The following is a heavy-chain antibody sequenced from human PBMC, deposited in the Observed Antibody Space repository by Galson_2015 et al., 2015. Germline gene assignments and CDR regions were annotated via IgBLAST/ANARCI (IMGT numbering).Heavy chain of an antibody. J-gene: IGHJ4*02. CDR3: ARGDGDWGSSNLNDY. V-gene: IGHV1-3*01. Sequence: SVKVSCKASGYTFTNYAMHWVRQAPGQRLEWMGWINAGNGNTKYSQKFQGRVTITRDTSASTAYMELSSLRSEDTAVYYCARGDGDWGSSNLNDYWGQGTLVTVSS. D-gene: IGHD7-27*01. CDR1: GYTFTNYA. CDR2: INAGNGNT.